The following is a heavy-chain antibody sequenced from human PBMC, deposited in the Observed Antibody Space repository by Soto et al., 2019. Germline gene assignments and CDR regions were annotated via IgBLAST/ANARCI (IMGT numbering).Heavy chain of an antibody. V-gene: IGHV3-30*18. CDR1: GFTFSSYG. D-gene: IGHD3-3*01. J-gene: IGHJ1*01. CDR3: AKDSAPHYDFENRYFQH. CDR2: ISYDGSNK. Sequence: GGSLRLSCAACGFTFSSYGMHWVRQAPGKGLEWVAVISYDGSNKYYADSVKGRFTISRDNSKNTLYLQMNSLRAEDTAVYYCAKDSAPHYDFENRYFQHWGQGTLVTVSS.